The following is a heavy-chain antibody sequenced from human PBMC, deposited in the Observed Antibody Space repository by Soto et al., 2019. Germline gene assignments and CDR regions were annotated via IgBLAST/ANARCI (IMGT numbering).Heavy chain of an antibody. CDR3: ARTYSSGSGWLDP. J-gene: IGHJ5*02. CDR2: FYSSGSI. CDR1: GCFIGAGGYY. Sequence: PSETLSLTCFVSGCFIGAGGYYWSWIRHHPGEGLEWIGSFYSSGSIIYNPSLRSRVSISGDMSTNQFSMSLTSVTAADTARYYCARTYSSGSGWLDPWGQGTLVTVSS. D-gene: IGHD6-25*01. V-gene: IGHV4-31*03.